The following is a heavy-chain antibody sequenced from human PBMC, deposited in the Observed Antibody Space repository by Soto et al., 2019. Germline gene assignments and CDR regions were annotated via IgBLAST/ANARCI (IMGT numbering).Heavy chain of an antibody. V-gene: IGHV1-3*01. J-gene: IGHJ1*01. CDR3: ARDGTIAAAGTGYFQH. D-gene: IGHD6-13*01. Sequence: QVQLVQSGAEVKKPGASVKVSCKASGYTFTSYAMHWVRQAPGQRLEWMGWINAGNGNTKYSQKFQGRVTITRDKSASTAYMELSSLRSEDTAVYYCARDGTIAAAGTGYFQHWGQGTLVTVSS. CDR1: GYTFTSYA. CDR2: INAGNGNT.